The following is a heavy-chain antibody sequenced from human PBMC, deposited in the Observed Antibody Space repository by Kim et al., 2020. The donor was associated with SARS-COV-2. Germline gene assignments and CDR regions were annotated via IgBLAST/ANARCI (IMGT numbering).Heavy chain of an antibody. D-gene: IGHD2-2*01. CDR1: EFTFSNYD. CDR3: ARVGVVVVPAATHDAFDI. J-gene: IGHJ3*02. Sequence: GGSLRLSCAASEFTFSNYDMSWIRQAPGKGLEWVSYISSSVGTIYSADAVKGLFTISRDNAKNSLYLQMNSLRAEDTAVYYCARVGVVVVPAATHDAFDIWGPGTMRTVSS. CDR2: ISSSVGTI. V-gene: IGHV3-11*01.